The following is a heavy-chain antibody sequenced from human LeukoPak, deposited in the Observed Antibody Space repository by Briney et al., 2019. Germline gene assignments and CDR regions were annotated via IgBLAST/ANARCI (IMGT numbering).Heavy chain of an antibody. V-gene: IGHV3-7*01. CDR3: ARTDPGNGGYFDY. D-gene: IGHD2-15*01. Sequence: GWSLRLSFAASGFTFINHWMNWVRQAPGKGLEWVAHIKQDGGERHYVDSVKGRFTISRDNAKNSLYLQMNSLRAEDTAVYFCARTDPGNGGYFDYWGQGALVTVSS. J-gene: IGHJ4*02. CDR1: GFTFINHW. CDR2: IKQDGGER.